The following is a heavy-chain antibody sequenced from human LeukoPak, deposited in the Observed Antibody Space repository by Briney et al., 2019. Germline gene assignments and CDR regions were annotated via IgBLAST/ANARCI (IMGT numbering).Heavy chain of an antibody. CDR1: GFTFSSYG. CDR3: AKARDYYYYYMDV. Sequence: GSLRLSCAASGFTFSSYGMSWVRQAPGKGLEWVSGISGSGGSTYYADSVKGRFTISRDNSKNTLYLQMNSLRAEDTAVYYCAKARDYYYYYMDVWGKGTTVTISS. CDR2: ISGSGGST. J-gene: IGHJ6*03. V-gene: IGHV3-23*01.